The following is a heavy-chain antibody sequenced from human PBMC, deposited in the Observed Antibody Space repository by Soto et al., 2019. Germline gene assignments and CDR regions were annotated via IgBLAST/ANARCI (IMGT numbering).Heavy chain of an antibody. V-gene: IGHV3-30-3*01. J-gene: IGHJ5*02. CDR1: GFTFSSYG. CDR3: ARDYGFVLVTNWFDP. CDR2: ISYDGSDK. Sequence: QVQLVESGGGVVQPGRSLRLSCAASGFTFSSYGMHWVRQAPGKGLEWVAVISYDGSDKYYADSVKGRFTISRDNSKNTLFLHMHSLRAEDTAVYYWARDYGFVLVTNWFDPWGQGTLVTVSS. D-gene: IGHD2-21*02.